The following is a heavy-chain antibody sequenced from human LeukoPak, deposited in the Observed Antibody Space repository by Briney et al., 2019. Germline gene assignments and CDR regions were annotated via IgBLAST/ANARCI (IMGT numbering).Heavy chain of an antibody. Sequence: ASVKVSCKASGYTFTGYYMHWVRQAPGQGLEWMGWINPNSGGTNYAQKFQGRVTMTRDTPISTAYMELSRLRSDDTAVYYCARDSRWSAHAFDIWGQGTMVTVSS. CDR3: ARDSRWSAHAFDI. J-gene: IGHJ3*02. V-gene: IGHV1-2*02. CDR1: GYTFTGYY. CDR2: INPNSGGT. D-gene: IGHD3-3*01.